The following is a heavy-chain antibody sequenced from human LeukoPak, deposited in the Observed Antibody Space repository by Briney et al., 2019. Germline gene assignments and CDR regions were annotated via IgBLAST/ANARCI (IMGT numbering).Heavy chain of an antibody. V-gene: IGHV3-23*01. CDR1: GFTFSSYA. CDR2: ISGSGGST. D-gene: IGHD3-10*01. CDR3: ASPYGSGSHGPDY. Sequence: GGSLRLSCAASGFTFSSYAMSWVRQAPGKGLEWVSAISGSGGSTYYADSVKGRFTISRDNSKNTLYLQMNSLRAEDTAVYYCASPYGSGSHGPDYWGQGTLVTVSS. J-gene: IGHJ4*02.